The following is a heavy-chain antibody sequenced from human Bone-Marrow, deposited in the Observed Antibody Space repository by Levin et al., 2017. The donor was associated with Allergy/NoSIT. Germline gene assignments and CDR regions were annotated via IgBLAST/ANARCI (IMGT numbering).Heavy chain of an antibody. D-gene: IGHD3-22*01. CDR1: GYTFTDYY. CDR3: ARDPDYYDRAFDT. Sequence: ASVKVSCKASGYTFTDYYMNWVRQAPGQGLEWMGWINPNSGGTNYAQKFQGRVTMTRDTYISTAYMELSGLRSDDTAVYYCARDPDYYDRAFDTWGQGTMVTVSS. CDR2: INPNSGGT. J-gene: IGHJ3*02. V-gene: IGHV1-2*02.